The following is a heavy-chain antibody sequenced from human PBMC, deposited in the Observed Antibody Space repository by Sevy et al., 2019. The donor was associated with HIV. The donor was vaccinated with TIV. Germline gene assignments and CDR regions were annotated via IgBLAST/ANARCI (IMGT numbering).Heavy chain of an antibody. Sequence: SETLSLTCTVSGGSISSSSYYWGWIRQPPGKGLEWIGSIYSSGSTYYKSSLKSRIAISVDASRNQFSLKLNSVTAAETAVYYCARLPTYCTNGLCYTFFDYWGQGTLVTVSS. J-gene: IGHJ4*02. D-gene: IGHD2-8*01. CDR3: ARLPTYCTNGLCYTFFDY. CDR2: IYSSGST. V-gene: IGHV4-39*01. CDR1: GGSISSSSYY.